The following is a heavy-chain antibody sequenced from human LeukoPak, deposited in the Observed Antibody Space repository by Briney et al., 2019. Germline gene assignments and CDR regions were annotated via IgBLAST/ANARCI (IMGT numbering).Heavy chain of an antibody. CDR3: ARGPSRIAAADADY. CDR1: GDSISSGSYY. Sequence: SQTLSLTCTVSGDSISSGSYYWSWIRQPAGTGLEWIGRIYTSGSTNYNPSLKSRVTISVDTSKNQFSLKLSSVTAADTAVYYCARGPSRIAAADADYWGQGTLVTVSS. D-gene: IGHD6-13*01. V-gene: IGHV4-61*02. J-gene: IGHJ4*02. CDR2: IYTSGST.